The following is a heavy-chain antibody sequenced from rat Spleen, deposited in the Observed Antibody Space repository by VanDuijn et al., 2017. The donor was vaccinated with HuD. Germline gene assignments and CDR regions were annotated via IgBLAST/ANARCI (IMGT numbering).Heavy chain of an antibody. CDR2: IRSGGGT. Sequence: QVQLKESGPGLVQPSQTLSLTCTVSGFSLTNFGVTWVRQPPGKGLEWMGFIRSGGGTEYNSEFKSRLSISRDTSKSQVFLKMNSLKTEDTGVYYCARLVDYYVMDAWGQGASVTVSS. CDR1: GFSLTNFG. CDR3: ARLVDYYVMDA. J-gene: IGHJ4*01. V-gene: IGHV2-1*01.